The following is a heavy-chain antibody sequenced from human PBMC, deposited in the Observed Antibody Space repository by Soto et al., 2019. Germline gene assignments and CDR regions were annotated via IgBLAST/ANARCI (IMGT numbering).Heavy chain of an antibody. CDR2: ISGGGGST. Sequence: EVQLLESGGGLVQPGGSLRLSCAASGFTFSSYAMSWVRQAPGKGLEWVSTISGGGGSTYYADSVKGRFTISRDNSKNSXXLQMNSLRAEDTALYYCAKDRTMFAHQEDPNWCDPWGQGTLVTVSS. D-gene: IGHD3-10*02. CDR1: GFTFSSYA. V-gene: IGHV3-23*01. J-gene: IGHJ5*02. CDR3: AKDRTMFAHQEDPNWCDP.